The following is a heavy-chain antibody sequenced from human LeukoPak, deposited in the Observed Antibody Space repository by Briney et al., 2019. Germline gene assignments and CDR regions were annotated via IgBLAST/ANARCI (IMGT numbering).Heavy chain of an antibody. J-gene: IGHJ4*02. CDR2: IYHSGST. Sequence: PSETLSLTCTVSGYSISSGYYWGWIRQPPGKGLEWIGSIYHSGSTYYNPSLKSRVTISVDTSKNQFSLKLSSVTAADTAVYYCARGGLPRYFDYWGQGTLVTVSS. CDR1: GYSISSGYY. V-gene: IGHV4-38-2*02. CDR3: ARGGLPRYFDY. D-gene: IGHD3-16*01.